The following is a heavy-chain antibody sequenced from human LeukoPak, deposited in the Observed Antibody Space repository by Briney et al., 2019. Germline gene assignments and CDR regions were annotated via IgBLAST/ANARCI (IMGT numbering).Heavy chain of an antibody. Sequence: PSETLSLTCTVSGGSISSYYWSWIRQPPGQGLEWIGYIYYSGSTNYNPSLKSRVTISVDTSKNQFSLKLSSVTAADTAVYYCARDALAGEKPEYFFDYWGQGTLVTVSS. CDR3: ARDALAGEKPEYFFDY. CDR2: IYYSGST. J-gene: IGHJ4*02. V-gene: IGHV4-4*08. CDR1: GGSISSYY.